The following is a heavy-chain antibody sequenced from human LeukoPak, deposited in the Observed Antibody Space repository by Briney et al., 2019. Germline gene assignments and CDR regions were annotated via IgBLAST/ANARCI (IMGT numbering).Heavy chain of an antibody. V-gene: IGHV3-23*01. D-gene: IGHD6-19*01. J-gene: IGHJ4*02. CDR3: AILIAVAGPATLY. CDR1: GFTFSTYA. Sequence: GGSLRLSCAASGFTFSTYAMSWVRQAPGKGLQWVSSISGSGDSTYYADSVKGRFTISRDNSNNTLYLQMNSLRAEDTAVYYCAILIAVAGPATLYWGQGTLVTVSS. CDR2: ISGSGDST.